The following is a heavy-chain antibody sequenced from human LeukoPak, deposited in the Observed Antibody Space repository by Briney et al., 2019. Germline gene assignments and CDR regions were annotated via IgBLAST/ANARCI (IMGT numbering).Heavy chain of an antibody. V-gene: IGHV3-48*03. Sequence: GGSLRLSCAASGFTLSSYEMNWVRQAPGKGLEWVSYISSSGSTIYYADSVKGRFTISRDNAKNSLYLQMNSLRAEDTAVYYCARDAPNLYCSGGSCAEDYWGQGTLVTVSS. CDR1: GFTLSSYE. CDR3: ARDAPNLYCSGGSCAEDY. D-gene: IGHD2-15*01. J-gene: IGHJ4*02. CDR2: ISSSGSTI.